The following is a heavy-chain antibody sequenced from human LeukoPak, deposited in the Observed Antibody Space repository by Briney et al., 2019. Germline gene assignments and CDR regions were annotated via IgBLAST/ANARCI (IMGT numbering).Heavy chain of an antibody. D-gene: IGHD6-6*01. CDR1: GGSISSYY. CDR3: ARAAARLSGCDY. Sequence: PSETLSLTCTVSGGSISSYYWSWIRQPPGKGMEWIGYIYYSGSTDYNPSLKSRVTISVDTSRNQFSLKLSSVTAADTAVYYCARAAARLSGCDYWGQGTLVTVSS. V-gene: IGHV4-59*01. J-gene: IGHJ4*02. CDR2: IYYSGST.